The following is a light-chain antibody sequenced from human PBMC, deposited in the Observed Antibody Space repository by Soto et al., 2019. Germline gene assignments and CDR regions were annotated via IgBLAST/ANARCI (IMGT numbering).Light chain of an antibody. V-gene: IGKV3D-11*02. CDR2: DAS. Sequence: EIVLTQSPGTLSLSPGERATLSCRASQSLNIHLAWYQQQPGRAPRLLIYDASNRATGIPARFSGSGPGTDFTLTISSLEPEDFAVYYCQHRHNWPSLTFGGGTRVEI. CDR1: QSLNIH. CDR3: QHRHNWPSLT. J-gene: IGKJ4*01.